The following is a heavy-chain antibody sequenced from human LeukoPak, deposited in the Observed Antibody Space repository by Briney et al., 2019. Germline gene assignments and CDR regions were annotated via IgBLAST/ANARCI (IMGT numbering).Heavy chain of an antibody. J-gene: IGHJ5*02. CDR3: VRSKSGAYGWFDP. V-gene: IGHV4-59*01. CDR2: IYYTENT. D-gene: IGHD2-15*01. CDR1: GGSISGYF. Sequence: PSETLSLTCTVSGGSISGYFWTWIRQPPGKGLEWIGYIYYTENTNYNPSLKSRVTISIDTSKNHFSLNVNSVTAADAAMYYCVRSKSGAYGWFDPWGPGTLVTVSS.